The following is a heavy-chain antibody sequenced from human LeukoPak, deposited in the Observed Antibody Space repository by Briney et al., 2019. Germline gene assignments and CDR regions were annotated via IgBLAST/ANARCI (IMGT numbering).Heavy chain of an antibody. CDR2: FAGSDTTK. CDR1: GFDLGAYE. Sequence: GGSLRLSCAASGFDLGAYEMNWVRQAPGKGLEWVAYFAGSDTTKYYADSVRGRFTISRDNAKNSLYLQMNSLRAEDTALYYCTTLGYHLDSWGQGTLVTVSS. V-gene: IGHV3-48*03. J-gene: IGHJ4*02. CDR3: TTLGYHLDS. D-gene: IGHD3-22*01.